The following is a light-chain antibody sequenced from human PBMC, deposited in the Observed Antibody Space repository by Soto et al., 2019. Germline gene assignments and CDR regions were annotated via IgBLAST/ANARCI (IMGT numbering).Light chain of an antibody. CDR3: AAWDDRLSAYV. CDR1: SSNIGVNT. CDR2: SNN. J-gene: IGLJ1*01. V-gene: IGLV1-44*01. Sequence: QSVLTQTPSASGTPGQRVTISCSGSSSNIGVNTVNWYQHVPGTAPTLVIYSNNQRPSGVPDRFSDSKSGTSAFLAISGLRSEDEADYYCAAWDDRLSAYVFGTGTKVTVL.